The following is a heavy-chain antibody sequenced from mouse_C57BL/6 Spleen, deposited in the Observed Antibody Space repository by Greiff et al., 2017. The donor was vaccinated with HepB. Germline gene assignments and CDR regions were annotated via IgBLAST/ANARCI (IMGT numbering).Heavy chain of an antibody. D-gene: IGHD4-1*01. J-gene: IGHJ4*01. CDR2: IDPSDSYT. V-gene: IGHV1-59*01. Sequence: QVQLQQSGAELVRPGTSVKLSCKASGYTFTSYWMHWVKQRPGQGLEWIGVIDPSDSYTNYNQKFKGKATLTVDTSSSTAYMQLSSLTSEDSAVYYCARWDSAMDYWGQGTSVTVSS. CDR3: ARWDSAMDY. CDR1: GYTFTSYW.